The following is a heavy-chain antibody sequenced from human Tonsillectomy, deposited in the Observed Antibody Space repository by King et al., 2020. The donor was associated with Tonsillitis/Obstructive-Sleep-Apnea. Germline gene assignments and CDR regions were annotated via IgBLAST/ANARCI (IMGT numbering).Heavy chain of an antibody. D-gene: IGHD2-8*02. CDR3: ARHGYCTGGACYRGGFDI. CDR1: GGSVSSRSSY. J-gene: IGHJ3*02. Sequence: QLQESGPGLLKPSETLSLTCTVSGGSVSSRSSYWGWIRQPPGKGLEWIGSMSYSVSTYYNPPLESRVTISVDTSKRQFSLNLRSVTAADTAVYYCARHGYCTGGACYRGGFDIWGQGTMVTVSS. CDR2: MSYSVST. V-gene: IGHV4-39*01.